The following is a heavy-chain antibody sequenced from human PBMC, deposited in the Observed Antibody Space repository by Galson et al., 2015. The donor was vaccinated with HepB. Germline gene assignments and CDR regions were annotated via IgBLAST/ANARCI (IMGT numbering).Heavy chain of an antibody. J-gene: IGHJ4*02. CDR2: ISGSGGST. CDR3: AKEGSSSSWKRCLAK. Sequence: SLRLSCAASGFTFSSYAMSWVRQAPGKGLEWVSAISGSGGSTYYADSVKGRFTISRDNSKNTLYLQMDSLRAEDTAVYYCAKEGSSSSWKRCLAKWGQGTLVTVSS. D-gene: IGHD6-13*01. V-gene: IGHV3-23*01. CDR1: GFTFSSYA.